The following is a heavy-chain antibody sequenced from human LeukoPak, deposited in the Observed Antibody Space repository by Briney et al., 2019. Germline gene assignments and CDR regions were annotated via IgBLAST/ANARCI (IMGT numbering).Heavy chain of an antibody. Sequence: ASVKVSCKASGGTFSSYAISWVRQAPGQGLEWMGGIIPIFGTANYAQKFQGRVTITADESTSTAYMELSSLRPEDTAVCYCARDLGGDDDWFDPWGQGTLVTVSS. J-gene: IGHJ5*02. V-gene: IGHV1-69*13. CDR1: GGTFSSYA. CDR3: ARDLGGDDDWFDP. CDR2: IIPIFGTA. D-gene: IGHD5-12*01.